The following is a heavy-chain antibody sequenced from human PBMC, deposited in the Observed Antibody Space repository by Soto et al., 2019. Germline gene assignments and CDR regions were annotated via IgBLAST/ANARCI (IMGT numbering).Heavy chain of an antibody. CDR3: ARDRNYYFDH. J-gene: IGHJ4*02. Sequence: GGSLRLSCAASGFTFSTYVMHWVRQAPGKGLEWVAVIWYDESNKYYADSVKGRFTISRDNSKNILYLQMNSLRVEDTAVYYCARDRNYYFDHWGQGTLVTVSS. CDR2: IWYDESNK. V-gene: IGHV3-33*01. D-gene: IGHD1-7*01. CDR1: GFTFSTYV.